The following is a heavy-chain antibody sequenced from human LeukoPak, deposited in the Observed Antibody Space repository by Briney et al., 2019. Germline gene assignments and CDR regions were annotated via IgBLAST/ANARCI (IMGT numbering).Heavy chain of an antibody. CDR3: AKDLNWNYGPRYFDL. CDR1: GFTFSSYA. J-gene: IGHJ2*01. V-gene: IGHV3-23*01. Sequence: GGSLRLSCAASGFTFSSYAMSWVRQAPGKGLEWVSAISGSGGSTYYADSVKGRFTISRDNSKNTLYLQMNSLRAEDTAVYYCAKDLNWNYGPRYFDLWGRGTLVTVSS. CDR2: ISGSGGST. D-gene: IGHD1-7*01.